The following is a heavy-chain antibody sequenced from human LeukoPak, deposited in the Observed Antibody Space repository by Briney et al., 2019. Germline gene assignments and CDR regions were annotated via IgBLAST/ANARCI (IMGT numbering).Heavy chain of an antibody. CDR3: ARDFYGSSDFPGGAFDI. CDR2: IYYSGST. CDR1: TGSISSHY. J-gene: IGHJ3*02. V-gene: IGHV4-59*11. Sequence: SETLSLTCTVSTGSISSHYWSWIRQPPGKGLVWIAYIYYSGSTHYNPSLKSRVTMSVDTSKNQMSLKLSSVTAADTAVYYCARDFYGSSDFPGGAFDIWGQGTMVTVSS. D-gene: IGHD3-22*01.